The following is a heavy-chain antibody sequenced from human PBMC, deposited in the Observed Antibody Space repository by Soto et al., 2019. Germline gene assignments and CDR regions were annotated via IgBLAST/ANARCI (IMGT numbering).Heavy chain of an antibody. V-gene: IGHV3-30*18. CDR2: ISYDGSNK. D-gene: IGHD1-26*01. Sequence: QVQLVESGGGVVQPGRSLRLSCAASGFTFSSYGMHWVRQAPGKGLEWVAVISYDGSNKYYADSVKGRFTISRDNSKNALDLQRNSLRAEDTAVHYGAKGRGSGSYWPPGGMDVWGQGTTATV. CDR3: AKGRGSGSYWPPGGMDV. J-gene: IGHJ6*02. CDR1: GFTFSSYG.